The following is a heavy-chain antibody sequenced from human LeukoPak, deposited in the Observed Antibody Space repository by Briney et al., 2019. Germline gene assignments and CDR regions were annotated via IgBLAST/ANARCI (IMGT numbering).Heavy chain of an antibody. V-gene: IGHV4-31*03. J-gene: IGHJ4*02. Sequence: PSETLSLTCTVSGGSISSGGYYWSWIRQHPGKGLGWIGYIYYSGSTYYNPSLKSRVTISVDTSKNQFSLKLSSVTAADTAVYYCARCQDREDYFDYWGQGTLVTVSS. CDR1: GGSISSGGYY. D-gene: IGHD2-15*01. CDR2: IYYSGST. CDR3: ARCQDREDYFDY.